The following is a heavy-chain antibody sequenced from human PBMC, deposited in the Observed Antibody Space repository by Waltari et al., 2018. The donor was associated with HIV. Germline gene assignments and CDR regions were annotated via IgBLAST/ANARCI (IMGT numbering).Heavy chain of an antibody. Sequence: SLRLSCAASGFTFSNHGMHWLRQAPGKGLEWVAVLSYDGSDKYYADSVRGRFTISRDNSKNTLYLQMNNLRAEDTAVYFCARRGVLTYYYTMDVWGQGTTVTVSS. V-gene: IGHV3-33*05. J-gene: IGHJ6*02. CDR3: ARRGVLTYYYTMDV. D-gene: IGHD3-10*01. CDR1: GFTFSNHG. CDR2: LSYDGSDK.